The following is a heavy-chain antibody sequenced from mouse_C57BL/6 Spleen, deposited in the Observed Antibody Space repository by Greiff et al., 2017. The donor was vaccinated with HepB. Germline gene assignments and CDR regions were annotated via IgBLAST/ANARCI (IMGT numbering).Heavy chain of an antibody. J-gene: IGHJ4*01. CDR3: ARPTVIATPYAMDY. V-gene: IGHV1-72*01. Sequence: VQLQQPGAEIVKPGASVKLSCKASGYTFTSYWMHWVKQRPGRGLEWIGRIDPNSGGTKYNEKFKSKATLTVDKPSSTAYMQLSSLTSEDSAVYYCARPTVIATPYAMDYWIQVTSVTVSS. CDR1: GYTFTSYW. D-gene: IGHD1-1*01. CDR2: IDPNSGGT.